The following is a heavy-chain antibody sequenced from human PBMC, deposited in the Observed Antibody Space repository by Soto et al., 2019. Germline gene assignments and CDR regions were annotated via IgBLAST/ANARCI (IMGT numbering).Heavy chain of an antibody. CDR3: AKGSEPYYFYGMDV. Sequence: GGSLRLSCAASGFTVDDYSMHWVRLPPGKGLEWVSGVSWNNGRIYYADSVKGRFTISRDNAKNSLYLEMNSLRADDTALYYCAKGSEPYYFYGMDVWGQGTTVT. CDR1: GFTVDDYS. V-gene: IGHV3-9*01. CDR2: VSWNNGRI. J-gene: IGHJ6*02. D-gene: IGHD3-10*01.